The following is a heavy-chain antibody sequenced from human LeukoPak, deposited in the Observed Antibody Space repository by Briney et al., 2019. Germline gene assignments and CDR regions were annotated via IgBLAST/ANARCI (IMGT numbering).Heavy chain of an antibody. CDR1: GGSISTSY. D-gene: IGHD2-15*01. Sequence: SETLSLTCTVSGGSISTSYWYWIRQPPGKGLEWIRYIHYSGDINYNPSLKSRVTISAYTSKNQLSLKLSSVTAADTAVYYCARVGCSGGSCYPDYWGQGTLVTVSS. CDR3: ARVGCSGGSCYPDY. J-gene: IGHJ4*02. CDR2: IHYSGDI. V-gene: IGHV4-59*01.